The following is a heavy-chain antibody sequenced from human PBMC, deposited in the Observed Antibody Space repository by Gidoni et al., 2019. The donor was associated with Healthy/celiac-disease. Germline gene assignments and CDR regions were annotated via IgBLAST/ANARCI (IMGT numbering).Heavy chain of an antibody. Sequence: EVQLVQSGAELTKRGVSLHLSCTGSASSFTSYWIGWVRQMPGKGLEWMGIIYPGDSDTRYSPSFQGQVTISADKAISTAYLQWSSLKASDTAMYYCARQVGSGHGDAFDIWGQGTMVTVSS. V-gene: IGHV5-51*01. J-gene: IGHJ3*02. CDR1: ASSFTSYW. D-gene: IGHD3-3*01. CDR2: IYPGDSDT. CDR3: ARQVGSGHGDAFDI.